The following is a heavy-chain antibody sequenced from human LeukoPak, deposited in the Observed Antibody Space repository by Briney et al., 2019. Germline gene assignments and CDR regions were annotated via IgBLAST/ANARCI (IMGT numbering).Heavy chain of an antibody. Sequence: GGSLRLSCAASGFTFSSYGMHWVRQAPGKGLEWVAVIWYDGSNKYYADSVKGRFTISRGNSKNTLYLQMNSLRAEDTAVYYCARDRLGYDSSGYDAFDIWGQGTMVTVSS. D-gene: IGHD3-22*01. CDR1: GFTFSSYG. V-gene: IGHV3-33*01. J-gene: IGHJ3*02. CDR3: ARDRLGYDSSGYDAFDI. CDR2: IWYDGSNK.